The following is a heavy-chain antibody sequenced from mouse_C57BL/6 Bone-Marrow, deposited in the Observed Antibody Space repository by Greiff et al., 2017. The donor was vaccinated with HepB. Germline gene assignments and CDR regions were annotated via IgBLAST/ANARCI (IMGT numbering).Heavy chain of an antibody. CDR2: IYPRSGNT. V-gene: IGHV1-81*01. CDR3: ASLNSLAMDY. CDR1: GYTFTSYG. D-gene: IGHD1-3*01. Sequence: QVQLQHSGAELARPGASVKLSCKASGYTFTSYGISWVKQRTGQGLEWIGEIYPRSGNTYYNEKFKGKATLTADKSSSTAYMELRSLTSEDSAVYFCASLNSLAMDYWGQGTSVTVSS. J-gene: IGHJ4*01.